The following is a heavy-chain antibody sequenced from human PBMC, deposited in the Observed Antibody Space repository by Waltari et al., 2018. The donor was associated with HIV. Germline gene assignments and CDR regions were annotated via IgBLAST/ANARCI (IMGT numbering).Heavy chain of an antibody. CDR3: ARDGYYYDSSGYSSYFDY. D-gene: IGHD3-22*01. J-gene: IGHJ4*02. CDR2: INAGNGNK. Sequence: QVQLVQSGAEVKKPGASVKVSCKASGYTFTSYAMHWVRQAPGQRLEWMGWINAGNGNKKYSQKFQGRVTSTRDTSASTAYMELSSLRSEDTAVYYCARDGYYYDSSGYSSYFDYWGQGTLVTVSS. CDR1: GYTFTSYA. V-gene: IGHV1-3*01.